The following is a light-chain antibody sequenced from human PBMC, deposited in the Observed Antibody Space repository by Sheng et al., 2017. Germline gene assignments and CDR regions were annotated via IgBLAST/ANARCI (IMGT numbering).Light chain of an antibody. J-gene: IGLJ2*01. CDR2: AIS. CDR1: SSNIGAGFD. V-gene: IGLV1-40*01. Sequence: QPVLTQPPSVSGAPGQRVTISCTGSSSNIGAGFDVHWYQQFPGTAPKLLIFAISNRPSGVPDRFSGSKSGTSASLAITGLQAEDEADYYCQSYDSSLSDVIFGGGTKLTVL. CDR3: QSYDSSLSDVI.